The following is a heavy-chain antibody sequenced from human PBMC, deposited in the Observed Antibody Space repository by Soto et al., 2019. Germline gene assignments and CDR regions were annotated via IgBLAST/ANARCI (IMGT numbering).Heavy chain of an antibody. D-gene: IGHD3-22*01. Sequence: GWSLRLYRASSVFTFMSYAMSWVRQAPGKGLEWVSSLSNSGSDTYYADSVKGRFTVSRANSKNTLYLQLNSLRAEDAAVYYCVKPTFYDSAGAGAMDVWGQGTTVTVSS. CDR3: VKPTFYDSAGAGAMDV. J-gene: IGHJ6*02. CDR2: LSNSGSDT. V-gene: IGHV3-23*01. CDR1: VFTFMSYA.